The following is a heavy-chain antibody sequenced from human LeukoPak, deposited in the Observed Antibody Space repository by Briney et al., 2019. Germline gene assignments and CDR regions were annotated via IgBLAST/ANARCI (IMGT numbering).Heavy chain of an antibody. J-gene: IGHJ4*02. D-gene: IGHD6-13*01. V-gene: IGHV3-48*03. CDR3: AKEWIAAAAFDY. Sequence: GGSLRLSCAASGFTFSSYEMNWVRQAPGKGLEWVSYISSSGSTIYYADSVKGRFTISRDNSKNTLYLQMNSLRAEDTAVYYCAKEWIAAAAFDYWGQGTLVTVSS. CDR2: ISSSGSTI. CDR1: GFTFSSYE.